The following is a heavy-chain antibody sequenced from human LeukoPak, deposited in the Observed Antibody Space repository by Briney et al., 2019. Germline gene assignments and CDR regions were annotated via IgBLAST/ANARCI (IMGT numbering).Heavy chain of an antibody. J-gene: IGHJ6*03. D-gene: IGHD2/OR15-2a*01. CDR3: ASQQSFHYYYMDV. Sequence: PGGSLRLSCAASGFTFSSYGMHWVRQAPGKGLEWVAFIRYDGSNKYYADSVKGRFTISRDNSKNTLHLQMNSLRAEDTAVYYCASQQSFHYYYMDVWGKGTTVTVSS. CDR1: GFTFSSYG. CDR2: IRYDGSNK. V-gene: IGHV3-30*02.